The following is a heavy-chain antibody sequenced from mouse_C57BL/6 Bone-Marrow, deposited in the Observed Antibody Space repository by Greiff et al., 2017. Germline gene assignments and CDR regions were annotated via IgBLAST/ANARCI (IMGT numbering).Heavy chain of an antibody. CDR3: FYYRNYHWYFDV. V-gene: IGHV14-4*01. D-gene: IGHD2-5*01. Sequence: EVHLVESGAELVRPGASVKLSCTASGFNIKDDYMHWVKQRPEQGLEWIGWIDPANGDTEDASKFQGKATITAETSSNKAYLELSSLTSEDTAVYYCFYYRNYHWYFDVWGTGTTVTVSS. CDR1: GFNIKDDY. J-gene: IGHJ1*03. CDR2: IDPANGDT.